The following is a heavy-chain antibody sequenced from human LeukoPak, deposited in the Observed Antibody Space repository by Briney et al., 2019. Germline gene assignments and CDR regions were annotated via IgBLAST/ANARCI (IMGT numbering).Heavy chain of an antibody. CDR2: ISGSGGST. CDR1: GFTFSSYV. Sequence: GGSLRLSCAASGFTFSSYVMTWVRQAPTKGLEWVSAISGSGGSTNYADSVKGRFTISRDNSKNTLYLQMNSLRAEDTAVYYCAKGLQSSMFDNWGQGTLVTVSS. D-gene: IGHD4-11*01. CDR3: AKGLQSSMFDN. J-gene: IGHJ4*02. V-gene: IGHV3-23*01.